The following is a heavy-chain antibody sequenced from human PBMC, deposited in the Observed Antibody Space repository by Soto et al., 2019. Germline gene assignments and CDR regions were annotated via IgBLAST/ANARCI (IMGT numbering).Heavy chain of an antibody. Sequence: EVQLVESGGDLVQREGSLRLSCVASGLTFIVYRWNWVRQAPGKGLEWFSYITSDTKTIKYADSVKGRFTISRDNAKNSVYLQMNSLRDEDTAVYYCARSVEGHFDYWGQGTVVTVSS. V-gene: IGHV3-48*02. CDR1: GLTFIVYR. J-gene: IGHJ4*02. CDR3: ARSVEGHFDY. CDR2: ITSDTKTI. D-gene: IGHD6-19*01.